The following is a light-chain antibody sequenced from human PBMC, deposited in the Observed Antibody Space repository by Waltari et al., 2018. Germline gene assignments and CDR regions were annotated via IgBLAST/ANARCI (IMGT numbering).Light chain of an antibody. J-gene: IGKJ1*01. CDR1: QSVSSSY. V-gene: IGKV3-20*01. CDR3: QQYGSSPPT. Sequence: EIVLTQSPGTLSLSPGERATLSCRASQSVSSSYLAGYQQKPGQAPRLHIYGASSRATGIPDRFSGSGYGTDDTLTISRLEPEDFGVYYCQQYGSSPPTFGQGTKVEIK. CDR2: GAS.